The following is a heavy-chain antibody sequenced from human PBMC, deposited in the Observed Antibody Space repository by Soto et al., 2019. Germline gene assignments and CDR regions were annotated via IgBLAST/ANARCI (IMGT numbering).Heavy chain of an antibody. D-gene: IGHD2-15*01. V-gene: IGHV1-24*01. CDR3: ATDFQQSPGVVDLDY. CDR1: GYPLSELS. CDR2: FDPEDGET. J-gene: IGHJ4*02. Sequence: GXSVKVSCTVSGYPLSELSMHWVRQAPGKGLEWMGGFDPEDGETIYAQKFQGRVTMTEDTSTDTAYMELSSLRSEDTAVYYCATDFQQSPGVVDLDYWGQGTLVTVSS.